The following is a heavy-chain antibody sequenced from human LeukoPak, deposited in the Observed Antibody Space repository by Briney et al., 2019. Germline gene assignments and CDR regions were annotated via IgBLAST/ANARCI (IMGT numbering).Heavy chain of an antibody. CDR3: AREPPLLYSGSYLGFDY. CDR2: IYSGGST. CDR1: GFTVSSNY. Sequence: GGSLRLSCAASGFTVSSNYMSWVRQAPGKGLEWVSVIYSGGSTYYADSVKGRFTTSRDNAKNSLYLQMNSLRAEDTAVYYCAREPPLLYSGSYLGFDYWGQGTLVTVSS. D-gene: IGHD1-26*01. V-gene: IGHV3-53*01. J-gene: IGHJ4*02.